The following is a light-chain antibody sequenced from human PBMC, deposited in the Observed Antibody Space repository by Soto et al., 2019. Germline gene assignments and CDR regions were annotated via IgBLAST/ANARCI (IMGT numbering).Light chain of an antibody. CDR3: LQDYSYPYT. V-gene: IGKV1-6*01. CDR1: QAIRND. J-gene: IGKJ2*01. Sequence: AIQMTQSPSSLSVSVGDRVTITCRASQAIRNDLGWYQQKPGKAPKLLIYGTSNLQSGVPSRFSGSGSGTDFTLTISSLQPEDFAIYYCLQDYSYPYTFGQGTKLEIK. CDR2: GTS.